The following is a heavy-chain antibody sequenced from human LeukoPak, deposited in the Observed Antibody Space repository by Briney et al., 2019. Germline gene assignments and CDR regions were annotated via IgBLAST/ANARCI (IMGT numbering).Heavy chain of an antibody. CDR3: ARDGGRYTYYFDY. J-gene: IGHJ4*02. D-gene: IGHD1-1*01. Sequence: RASVKVSCKASGGTFSSYAISWVRQAPGQGLEWMGIINPSGGSTSYAQKFQGRVTMTRDTSTSTVYMELSSLRSEDTAVYYCARDGGRYTYYFDYWGQGTLVTVSS. CDR2: INPSGGST. V-gene: IGHV1-46*01. CDR1: GGTFSSYA.